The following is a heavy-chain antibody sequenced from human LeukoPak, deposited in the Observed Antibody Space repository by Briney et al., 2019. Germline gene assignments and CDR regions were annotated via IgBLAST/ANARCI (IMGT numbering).Heavy chain of an antibody. CDR1: GFTFSSYA. V-gene: IGHV3-23*01. CDR3: AKNVLLWFGELSGIDY. D-gene: IGHD3-10*01. Sequence: GGSLRLSCAASGFTFSSYAMSWVRQAPGKGLVWVSAISGSGGSTYYADSVKGRFTISRDNSKNTLYLQMNSLRAEDTAVYYCAKNVLLWFGELSGIDYWGQGTLVTVSS. J-gene: IGHJ4*02. CDR2: ISGSGGST.